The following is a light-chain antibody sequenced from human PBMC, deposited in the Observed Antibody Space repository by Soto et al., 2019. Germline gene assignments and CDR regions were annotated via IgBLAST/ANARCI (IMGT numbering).Light chain of an antibody. CDR1: RTVGTN. CDR3: QQYNNRPYT. Sequence: EIVMTQSPDTLSVSPGEGATLSCRASRTVGTNVAWYQQKPGQAPRLLVSGASTRAPGIPARFSGSGSETEFTLTISSLQSEDFAVFYCQQYNNRPYTFGQGTKLEIK. J-gene: IGKJ2*01. V-gene: IGKV3-15*01. CDR2: GAS.